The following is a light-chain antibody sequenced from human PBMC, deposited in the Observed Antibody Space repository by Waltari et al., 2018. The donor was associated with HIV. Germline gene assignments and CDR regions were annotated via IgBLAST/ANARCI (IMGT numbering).Light chain of an antibody. V-gene: IGLV1-47*01. J-gene: IGLJ2*01. CDR3: AAWDDTLTVV. Sequence: QSVLTQPPSASGTPGQSVTISCSGTSSNIGTNYVYWYQQFPGTAHKLLIYRNNKRPSGVPDRFSGSKSGTSASLDISGLRSDDEAEYYCAAWDDTLTVVFGGGTKLTVL. CDR2: RNN. CDR1: SSNIGTNY.